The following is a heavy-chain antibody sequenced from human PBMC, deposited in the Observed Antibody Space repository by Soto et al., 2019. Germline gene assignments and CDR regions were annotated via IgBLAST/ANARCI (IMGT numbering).Heavy chain of an antibody. D-gene: IGHD2-8*01. CDR3: ARGGYCTNGVCARSFDL. Sequence: VQLVESGGGLVQPGGSLRLSCAASGFTFSFYAMHWVRQAPGKGLEYVSAISSNGVATYHANSVKGRFTISRDNSKNTLYLQLGSLRAEDMAVYYCARGGYCTNGVCARSFDLWGQGTLVTVSS. CDR1: GFTFSFYA. J-gene: IGHJ3*01. CDR2: ISSNGVAT. V-gene: IGHV3-64*01.